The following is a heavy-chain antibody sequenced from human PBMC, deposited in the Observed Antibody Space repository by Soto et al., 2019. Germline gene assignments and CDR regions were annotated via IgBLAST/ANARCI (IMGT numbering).Heavy chain of an antibody. Sequence: SQTLSHTCTVSGGSISSGGYYRSWTRQHPGKGLEWIGYIYYSGSTYYIPSLKSRVTISVDTSKNQFSLKLSSVTAADTAVYYCARNKSYYDSSRNYWFDPWGQGTLVTVSS. D-gene: IGHD3-22*01. J-gene: IGHJ5*02. V-gene: IGHV4-31*03. CDR2: IYYSGST. CDR3: ARNKSYYDSSRNYWFDP. CDR1: GGSISSGGYY.